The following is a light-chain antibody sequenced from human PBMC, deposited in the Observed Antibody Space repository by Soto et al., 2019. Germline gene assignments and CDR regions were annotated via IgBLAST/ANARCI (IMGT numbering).Light chain of an antibody. J-gene: IGKJ2*01. CDR2: DAS. CDR3: QQRSNWPPRHT. V-gene: IGKV3-11*01. CDR1: QSVSSY. Sequence: EIVLTQSPATLSLSPGERATLSCRASQSVSSYLAWYQQKPGQAPRLLIYDASNRATGIPARFSGSGSGTDFTLPISSLEPEDFAVYYCQQRSNWPPRHTFGQGTKLEIK.